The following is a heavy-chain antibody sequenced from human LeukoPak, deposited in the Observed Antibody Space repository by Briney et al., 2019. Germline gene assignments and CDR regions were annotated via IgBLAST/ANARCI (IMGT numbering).Heavy chain of an antibody. J-gene: IGHJ3*02. CDR3: ARVSKGYSPWGAFDI. CDR2: INTNTGNP. CDR1: GYTFTSYA. V-gene: IGHV7-4-1*02. Sequence: VASVKVSCKASGYTFTSYAMNWVRQAPGQGLEWMGWINTNTGNPTYAQGFTGRFVFSLDTSVSTAYLQISSLKAEDTAVYYCARVSKGYSPWGAFDIWGQGTMVTVSS. D-gene: IGHD3-16*01.